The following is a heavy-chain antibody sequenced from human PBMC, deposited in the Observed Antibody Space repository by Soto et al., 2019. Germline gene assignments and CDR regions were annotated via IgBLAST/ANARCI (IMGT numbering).Heavy chain of an antibody. D-gene: IGHD1-1*01. CDR3: AKLGSDDWKYFQY. J-gene: IGHJ4*02. CDR1: GFSFNNYS. V-gene: IGHV3-23*01. CDR2: ISGSGDTT. Sequence: GGSLRLSCAASGFSFNNYSMTWVRQAPGKGLEWVSGISGSGDTTYYADSARGRFTISRDNSKNTLHLQINSLRPEDTAIYYCAKLGSDDWKYFQYWGQGTLVTVSS.